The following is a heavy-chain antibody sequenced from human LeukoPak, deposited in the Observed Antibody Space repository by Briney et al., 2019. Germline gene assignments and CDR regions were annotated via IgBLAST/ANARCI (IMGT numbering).Heavy chain of an antibody. Sequence: SGPALVRPTQTLTLTCTFSGFSLSTSGMRVIWIRQPPGKALEWLVRIDWDDDKFYSTSLKSRLTISKDTSKTQVVLTMTNMDPVDTATYYCARMARGSLIDYWGQGTLVTVSS. CDR3: ARMARGSLIDY. J-gene: IGHJ4*02. D-gene: IGHD1-26*01. CDR2: IDWDDDK. V-gene: IGHV2-70*04. CDR1: GFSLSTSGMR.